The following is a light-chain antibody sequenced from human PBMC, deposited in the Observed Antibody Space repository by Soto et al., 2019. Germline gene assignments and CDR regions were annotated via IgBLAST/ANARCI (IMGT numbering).Light chain of an antibody. Sequence: DIQMTQSPSSVSASVGDRVTITCRASQDISTYLAWYQQKPGQAPRLLIFAASSLQSGVPFRFSGSGSGTDFTLTISSLQSEDFATYYCQQYYSYPLPFGQVTRPANK. CDR2: AAS. J-gene: IGKJ5*01. CDR1: QDISTY. CDR3: QQYYSYPLP. V-gene: IGKV1-12*01.